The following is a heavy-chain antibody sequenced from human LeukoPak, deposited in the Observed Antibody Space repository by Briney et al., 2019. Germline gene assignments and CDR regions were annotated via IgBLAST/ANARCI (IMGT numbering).Heavy chain of an antibody. J-gene: IGHJ4*02. CDR3: ARGLTSGSYSFDY. V-gene: IGHV1-69*13. D-gene: IGHD1-26*01. CDR1: GGTFSSYA. Sequence: ASVKVSCKASGGTFSSYAISWVRQAPGQGLEWMGGIIPIFGTANYAQKFQGRVTITADESTSTAYMELSSLRSEDTAVYYCARGLTSGSYSFDYWGQGTLVTVSS. CDR2: IIPIFGTA.